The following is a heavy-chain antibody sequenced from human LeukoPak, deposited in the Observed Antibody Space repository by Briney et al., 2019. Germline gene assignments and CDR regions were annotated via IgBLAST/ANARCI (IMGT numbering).Heavy chain of an antibody. Sequence: SQTLSLTCAISGDSVSSNSAAWNWIRQSPSRGLEWLGRTYYRSKWYNDYAVSVKSRITINPDTSKNQFSLQLNSVTPEDTAVYHCARGAVATGGWSYDYWGQGTLVTVSS. CDR3: ARGAVATGGWSYDY. CDR1: GDSVSSNSAA. D-gene: IGHD6-19*01. J-gene: IGHJ4*02. V-gene: IGHV6-1*01. CDR2: TYYRSKWYN.